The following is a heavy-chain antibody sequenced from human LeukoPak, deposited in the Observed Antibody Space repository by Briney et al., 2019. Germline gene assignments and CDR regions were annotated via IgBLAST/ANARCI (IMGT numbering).Heavy chain of an antibody. J-gene: IGHJ6*02. CDR3: TKGENGMDV. CDR1: GFTFSSYR. Sequence: GGSLRLSCAASGFTFSSYRMNWVRQAPGKGLEWVSSISDSSRYIYHADSVKGRFTISRDNAKNSVYLQMNSLRAEDTATYYCTKGENGMDVWGQGTTVTVSS. CDR2: ISDSSRYI. V-gene: IGHV3-21*01. D-gene: IGHD1-26*01.